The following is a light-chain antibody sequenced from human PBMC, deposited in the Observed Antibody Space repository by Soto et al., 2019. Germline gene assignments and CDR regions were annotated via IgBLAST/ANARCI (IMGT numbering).Light chain of an antibody. CDR2: GSR. CDR3: QSYDSSLSAHYV. Sequence: QSVLTQPPSVSGAPGQRVTISCTGSSSNIGAGHDVHWYQQLPGSAPKLLIDGSRNRPSGVPDRFSGSRSGTSASLAITGLQAEDEADYYCQSYDSSLSAHYVFGTGTQLTVL. V-gene: IGLV1-40*01. J-gene: IGLJ1*01. CDR1: SSNIGAGHD.